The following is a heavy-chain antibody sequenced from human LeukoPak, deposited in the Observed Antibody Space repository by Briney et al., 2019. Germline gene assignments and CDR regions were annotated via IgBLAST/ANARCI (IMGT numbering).Heavy chain of an antibody. Sequence: PSETLSLTCTVSGGSISSYYWSRIRQPPGKGLEWIGYIYYSGSTNYNPSLKSRVTISVDTSKNQFSLKLSSVTAADTAVYYCARHLIAAAGNFDYWGQGTLVTVSS. CDR3: ARHLIAAAGNFDY. V-gene: IGHV4-59*08. J-gene: IGHJ4*02. CDR2: IYYSGST. CDR1: GGSISSYY. D-gene: IGHD6-13*01.